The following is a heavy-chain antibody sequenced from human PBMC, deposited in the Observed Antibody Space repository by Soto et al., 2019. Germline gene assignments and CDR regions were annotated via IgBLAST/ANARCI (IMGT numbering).Heavy chain of an antibody. CDR3: ARQGDFWSGYYGPGWFDP. Sequence: QLQLQESGPGLVKPSETLSLTCTVSGGSISSSSYYWGWIRQPPGKGLEWIGSIYYSGSTYYNPSLKSRVTISVDTSKNQFSLKLSSVTAADTAVYYCARQGDFWSGYYGPGWFDPWGQGTLVTVSS. J-gene: IGHJ5*02. D-gene: IGHD3-3*01. V-gene: IGHV4-39*01. CDR1: GGSISSSSYY. CDR2: IYYSGST.